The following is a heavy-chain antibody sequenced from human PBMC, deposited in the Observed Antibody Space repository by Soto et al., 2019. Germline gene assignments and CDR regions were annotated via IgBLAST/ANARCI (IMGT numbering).Heavy chain of an antibody. D-gene: IGHD5-12*01. CDR3: AKGYSGYDDAFDI. CDR1: GFTFSSYA. V-gene: IGHV3-23*01. J-gene: IGHJ3*02. Sequence: GGSLRLSCAASGFTFSSYAMRWVRQAPGKGLEWVSAISGSGVSTYYADSVKGRFTISRDNSKNTLYLQMNSLRAEDTAVYYCAKGYSGYDDAFDIWGQGTMVTVSS. CDR2: ISGSGVST.